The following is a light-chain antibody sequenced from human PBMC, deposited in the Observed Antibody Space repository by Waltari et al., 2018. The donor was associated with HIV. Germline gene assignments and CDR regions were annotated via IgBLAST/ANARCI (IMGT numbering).Light chain of an antibody. V-gene: IGLV1-47*01. CDR3: CSCPRSGIRYV. CDR1: SSNIGSNY. CDR2: RNN. Sequence: QSVLTQPPSASGTPGQRVTISCSGSSSNIGSNYVYWYQQLPGTAPKLLIFRNNQRPSGVSNRFSGSKSGNTASLTISGLQAEDEADYYCCSCPRSGIRYVFGTGTKVTVL. J-gene: IGLJ1*01.